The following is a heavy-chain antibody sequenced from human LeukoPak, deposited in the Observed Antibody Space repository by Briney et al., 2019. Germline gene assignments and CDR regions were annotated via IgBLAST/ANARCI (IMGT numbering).Heavy chain of an antibody. J-gene: IGHJ4*02. Sequence: GGSLRLSCAASGFTFSSAWMTWVRQAPGKGLEWVGRIKSKTDGGTAEYAAPVKGRFTISRDDSQNTMYMQMNSRRPEDTAVYYCTTAPDSMDCWGQGTLVTVSS. D-gene: IGHD3-3*01. CDR2: IKSKTDGGTA. V-gene: IGHV3-15*01. CDR1: GFTFSSAW. CDR3: TTAPDSMDC.